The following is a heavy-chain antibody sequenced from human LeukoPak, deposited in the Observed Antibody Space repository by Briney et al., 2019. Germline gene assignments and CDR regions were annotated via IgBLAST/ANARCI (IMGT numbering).Heavy chain of an antibody. Sequence: PSETLSLTCTVSGDSSRSYYWSWIRQPPGKGLEWIGYIYDSGSSKYNPSLKSRVTMSVDTSKNQFSLRLSAVTAADTAVYYCARAPYSSAWVDSWGQGTLVTVSS. V-gene: IGHV4-59*01. J-gene: IGHJ4*02. D-gene: IGHD6-19*01. CDR1: GDSSRSYY. CDR3: ARAPYSSAWVDS. CDR2: IYDSGSS.